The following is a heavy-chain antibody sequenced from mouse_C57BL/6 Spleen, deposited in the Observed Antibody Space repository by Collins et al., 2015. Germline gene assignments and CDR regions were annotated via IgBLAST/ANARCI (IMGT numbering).Heavy chain of an antibody. CDR3: AVVARYWYFDV. D-gene: IGHD1-1*01. CDR2: IDPSDSYT. Sequence: QVQLQQPGAELVMPGASVKLSCKASGYTFTSYWMHWVKQRPGQGLEWIGEIDPSDSYTNYNQKFKGKSTLTVDKSSSTAYVQLSGLTSEDSAVYYCAVVARYWYFDVWGTGTTVTVSS. J-gene: IGHJ1*03. V-gene: IGHV1-69*01. CDR1: GYTFTSYW.